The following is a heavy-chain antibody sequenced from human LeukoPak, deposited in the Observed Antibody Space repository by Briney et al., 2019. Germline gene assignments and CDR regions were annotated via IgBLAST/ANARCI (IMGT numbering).Heavy chain of an antibody. V-gene: IGHV3-66*01. CDR1: GFTFSTYC. CDR3: ARDGDAVDYDILSGYHTLYYHGMDV. D-gene: IGHD3-9*01. CDR2: IYSGGST. J-gene: IGHJ6*02. Sequence: GGSLRLSCADSGFTFSTYCRHGGRQPQGGGLEWVSVIYSGGSTYYPESVKGRFNISRDNTKNTLYLQMSSLRAEDPAVYYCARDGDAVDYDILSGYHTLYYHGMDVWGQGTTVTVSS.